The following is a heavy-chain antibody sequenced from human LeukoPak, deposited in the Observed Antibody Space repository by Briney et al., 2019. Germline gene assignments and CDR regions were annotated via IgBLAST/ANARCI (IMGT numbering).Heavy chain of an antibody. Sequence: ASVKVSCKASGYTFTSYGISWVRQAPGQGLEWMGWISAYNGNTNYAQKLQGRVTMTTDTSTSTAYMELRSLRSDDTAVYYCARAASIAAAGLCWFDPWGQGTLVTVSS. D-gene: IGHD6-13*01. J-gene: IGHJ5*02. CDR3: ARAASIAAAGLCWFDP. CDR1: GYTFTSYG. V-gene: IGHV1-18*01. CDR2: ISAYNGNT.